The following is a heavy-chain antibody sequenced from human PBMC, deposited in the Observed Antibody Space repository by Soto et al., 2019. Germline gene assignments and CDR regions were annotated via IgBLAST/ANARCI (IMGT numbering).Heavy chain of an antibody. CDR1: GYTFSSYH. Sequence: QIQLVQSGAEVKKPGASVKVSCKASGYTFSSYHITWVRQAPGQGLEWMGWISAYNGNTNYAQNLQGRVTMTTDPSTSTAYMELRSLRSDDTAVYSCARDPTPVDYWGQGTLVTVSS. CDR2: ISAYNGNT. V-gene: IGHV1-18*01. CDR3: ARDPTPVDY. J-gene: IGHJ4*02.